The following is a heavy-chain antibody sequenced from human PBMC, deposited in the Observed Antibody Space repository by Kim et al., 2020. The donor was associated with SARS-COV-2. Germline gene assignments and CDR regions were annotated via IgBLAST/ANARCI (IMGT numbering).Heavy chain of an antibody. V-gene: IGHV3-30*02. CDR3: AKQRIQLWAYFDY. Sequence: YADSVKGRFTIARDNPKNTLYLQMNSLRAEDTAVYYCAKQRIQLWAYFDYWGQGTLVTVSS. D-gene: IGHD5-18*01. J-gene: IGHJ4*02.